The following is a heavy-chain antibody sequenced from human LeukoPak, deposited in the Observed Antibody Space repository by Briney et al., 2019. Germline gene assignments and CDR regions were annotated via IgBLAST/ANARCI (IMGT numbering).Heavy chain of an antibody. J-gene: IGHJ4*02. CDR2: IYYSGST. V-gene: IGHV4-39*01. CDR1: GGSISSSSYY. Sequence: SETLSLTCTVSGGSISSSSYYWGWIRQPPGKGLEWIGSIYYSGSTYYNPSLKSRVTISVDTSKNQFSLKLSSVTAADTAVYYCARPQYYDYVWGSYQWGQGTLVTVSS. D-gene: IGHD3-16*02. CDR3: ARPQYYDYVWGSYQ.